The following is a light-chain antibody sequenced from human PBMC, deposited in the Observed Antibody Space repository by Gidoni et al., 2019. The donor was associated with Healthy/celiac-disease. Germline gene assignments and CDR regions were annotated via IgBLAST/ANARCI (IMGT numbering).Light chain of an antibody. CDR3: QQSYSTPPDGVPYT. Sequence: DIQMTQSPSSLSASVGDRVTITCRASQSISSYLNWYQQKPGKAPKLLIYAASSLQSGVPSRFIGSGSGTDFTLTISSLQPEDFATYYCQQSYSTPPDGVPYTFGQGTKLEIK. V-gene: IGKV1-39*01. CDR2: AAS. CDR1: QSISSY. J-gene: IGKJ2*01.